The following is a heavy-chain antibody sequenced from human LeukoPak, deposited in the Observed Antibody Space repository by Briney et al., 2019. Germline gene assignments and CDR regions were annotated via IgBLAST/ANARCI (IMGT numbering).Heavy chain of an antibody. CDR2: THSRGIT. J-gene: IGHJ3*02. Sequence: PLETLSLTCSVSGGSMDSYYWSWIRQPPGKGLEWIGYTHSRGITNYNPSLKSRVNMSVDTSKNQFSLKVSSVTAADTAVYYCARMGRSSGWIDTFDIWGQGTMVTVSS. D-gene: IGHD6-19*01. CDR3: ARMGRSSGWIDTFDI. CDR1: GGSMDSYY. V-gene: IGHV4-59*01.